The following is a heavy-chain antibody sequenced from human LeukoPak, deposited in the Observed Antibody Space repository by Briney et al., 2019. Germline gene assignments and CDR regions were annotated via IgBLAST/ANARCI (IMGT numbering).Heavy chain of an antibody. CDR3: AGDLRFIGGSYWFDT. J-gene: IGHJ5*02. V-gene: IGHV3-21*01. D-gene: IGHD3-16*01. CDR2: VSYIVTYT. Sequence: GGSLRLSCEPPVFLFSDYTMNWVRQAPGKGLEWVSSVSYIVTYTFYADSVTGRFTISRDNAKNSLYLQMHNPRGDDSALYYFAGDLRFIGGSYWFDTWGQGTQVTVSS. CDR1: VFLFSDYT.